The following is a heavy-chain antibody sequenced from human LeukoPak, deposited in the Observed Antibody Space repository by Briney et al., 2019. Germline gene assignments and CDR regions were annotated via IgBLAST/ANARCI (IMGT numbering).Heavy chain of an antibody. J-gene: IGHJ6*02. CDR2: INWNSDTK. CDR1: GFAFHNYA. V-gene: IGHV3-9*01. Sequence: GGSLRLSCVGSGFAFHNYAMHWVRRPPGKGLEWVSAINWNSDTKAYADSVKGRFTISRDRARNSLYLQMDSLSPEATALYYCAKDTGGNGAYFYAMDVWGQGTSVTVSS. D-gene: IGHD4-23*01. CDR3: AKDTGGNGAYFYAMDV.